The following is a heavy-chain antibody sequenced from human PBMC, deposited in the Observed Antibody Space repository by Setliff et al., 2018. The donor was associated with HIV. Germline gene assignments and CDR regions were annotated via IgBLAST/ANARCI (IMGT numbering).Heavy chain of an antibody. V-gene: IGHV4-59*01. Sequence: SETLSLTCMVAGGYISTYYWSWIRQPPGKGLEWLGNIYYSGSTKYSPSVKSRVTISADTSKNQFSLKLRSVTAADTAVYYCARDTYYYGSGSWDDVFDIWGQGTMVTVSS. J-gene: IGHJ3*02. CDR3: ARDTYYYGSGSWDDVFDI. D-gene: IGHD3-10*01. CDR2: IYYSGST. CDR1: GGYISTYY.